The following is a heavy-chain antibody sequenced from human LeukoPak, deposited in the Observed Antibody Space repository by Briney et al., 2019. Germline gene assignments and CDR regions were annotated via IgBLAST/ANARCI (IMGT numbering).Heavy chain of an antibody. J-gene: IGHJ5*02. CDR3: ARAGYSLNWFDP. CDR2: INHSGST. V-gene: IGHV4-34*01. Sequence: PSETLSLTCAVYGGSFSGYYWSWIRQLPGKGLEWIGEINHSGSTNYNPSLKSRVTISVDTSKNQFSLKLSSVTAADTAVYYCARAGYSLNWFDPWGQGTLVAVSS. D-gene: IGHD6-13*01. CDR1: GGSFSGYY.